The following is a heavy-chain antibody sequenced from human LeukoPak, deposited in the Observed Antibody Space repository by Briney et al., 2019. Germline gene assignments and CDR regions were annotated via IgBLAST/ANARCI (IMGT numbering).Heavy chain of an antibody. D-gene: IGHD6-13*01. CDR2: IKQDGSEK. Sequence: QPGGSLRLSCAASGFTFSSYWMSWVRQAPGKGLEWVANIKQDGSEKYYVDSVKGRFTISRDNAKNSLYLQMNSLRAEDTAVYYCAKDTAQQRINWFDPWGQGTLVTVSS. V-gene: IGHV3-7*03. CDR3: AKDTAQQRINWFDP. J-gene: IGHJ5*02. CDR1: GFTFSSYW.